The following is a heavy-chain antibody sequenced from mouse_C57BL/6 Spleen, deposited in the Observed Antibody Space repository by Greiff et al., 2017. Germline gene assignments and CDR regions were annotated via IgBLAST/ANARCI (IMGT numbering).Heavy chain of an antibody. J-gene: IGHJ4*01. D-gene: IGHD1-1*01. CDR1: GFSLTSYG. V-gene: IGHV2-6*01. CDR3: ASLHYYGSSYAMDY. Sequence: VQLQQSGPGLVAPSQSLSITCTVSGFSLTSYGVDWVRQSPGKGLEWLGVIWGVGSTNYNSALKSRLSISKDNSKSQVFLKMNSLQTDDTAMYYCASLHYYGSSYAMDYWGQGTSVTVSS. CDR2: IWGVGST.